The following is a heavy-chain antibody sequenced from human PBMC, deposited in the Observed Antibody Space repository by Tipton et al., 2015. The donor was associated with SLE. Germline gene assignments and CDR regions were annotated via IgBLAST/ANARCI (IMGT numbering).Heavy chain of an antibody. CDR3: TRGGITLVQPPGD. J-gene: IGHJ4*02. Sequence: TLSLTCSVSGGSISSGGYYWSWIRQHPGKGLEWICHVYHNGYTLCNPSLKSRVSISVDTSRNQFSLNLSSVTAADTAFYYCTRGGITLVQPPGDWGQGALVTVSS. V-gene: IGHV4-31*03. D-gene: IGHD3-10*01. CDR2: VYHNGYT. CDR1: GGSISSGGYY.